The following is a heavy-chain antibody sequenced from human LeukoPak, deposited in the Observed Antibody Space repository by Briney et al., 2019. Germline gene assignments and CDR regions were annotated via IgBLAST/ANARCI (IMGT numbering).Heavy chain of an antibody. J-gene: IGHJ4*02. CDR3: ARGTPPDIVVVPAATQGVYYFDY. V-gene: IGHV4-34*01. CDR1: VGSFSGYY. D-gene: IGHD2-2*01. CDR2: INHSGST. Sequence: SETLSLTCAVYVGSFSGYYWSWIRQPPVKGLEWIGEINHSGSTNYNPSLKSRVTISVDTSKNQFSLKLSSVTAADTAVYYCARGTPPDIVVVPAATQGVYYFDYWGQGTLVTVSS.